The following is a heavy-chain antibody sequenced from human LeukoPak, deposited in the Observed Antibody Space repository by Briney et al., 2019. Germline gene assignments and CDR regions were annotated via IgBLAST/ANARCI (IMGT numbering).Heavy chain of an antibody. D-gene: IGHD3-9*01. V-gene: IGHV3-74*01. J-gene: IGHJ4*02. CDR2: INSDGSST. CDR3: ARGHYDILTGYPTFDY. CDR1: GFTFSSYW. Sequence: GGSLRLSCAASGFTFSSYWMPWVRQAPGKGLVWVSRINSDGSSTSYADSVKGRFTISRDNAKNTLYLQMNSLRAEDTAVYYCARGHYDILTGYPTFDYWGQGTLVTVSS.